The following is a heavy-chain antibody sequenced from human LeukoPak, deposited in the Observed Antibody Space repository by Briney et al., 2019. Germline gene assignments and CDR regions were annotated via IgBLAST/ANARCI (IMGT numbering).Heavy chain of an antibody. D-gene: IGHD4-11*01. V-gene: IGHV3-30*03. Sequence: GGSLRLSCAASGFTFSSYGMHWVRQALGKGLEWVAVISYDGSNKYYADSVKGRFTISRDNAKNSLYLQMDSLRAEDTAVYYCARGSNDYSDYDRLLPGSFDYWGQGTLVTVSS. CDR3: ARGSNDYSDYDRLLPGSFDY. CDR1: GFTFSSYG. J-gene: IGHJ4*02. CDR2: ISYDGSNK.